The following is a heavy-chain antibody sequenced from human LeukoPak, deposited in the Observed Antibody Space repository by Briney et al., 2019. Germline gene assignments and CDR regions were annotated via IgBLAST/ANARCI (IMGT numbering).Heavy chain of an antibody. CDR1: GFTFDDYA. D-gene: IGHD3-10*01. CDR2: ISWNGGSI. J-gene: IGHJ6*02. V-gene: IGHV3-9*01. Sequence: GRSLRLSCAASGFTFDDYAMHWVRQAPGKGLEWVSGISWNGGSIGYADSVKGRFTISRDNAKNSLYLQMNSLRAEDTALYYCAKGGVLNYYYYGMDVWGQGTTVTVSS. CDR3: AKGGVLNYYYYGMDV.